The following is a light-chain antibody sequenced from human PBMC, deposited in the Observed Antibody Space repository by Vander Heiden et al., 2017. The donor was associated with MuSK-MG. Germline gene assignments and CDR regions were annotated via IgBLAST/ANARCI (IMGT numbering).Light chain of an antibody. V-gene: IGKV1-5*01. CDR1: QSISNW. J-gene: IGKJ2*01. CDR3: QHYNIDWAMYT. CDR2: DAS. Sequence: DIQMTQSPSTLSASVGDRVTITCRASQSISNWLAWYQLKPGKAPKLLIYDASRLERGVPSRFSGSGSETEFTLAINSLQPDDFAIYYCQHYNIDWAMYTFGQWTKLEIK.